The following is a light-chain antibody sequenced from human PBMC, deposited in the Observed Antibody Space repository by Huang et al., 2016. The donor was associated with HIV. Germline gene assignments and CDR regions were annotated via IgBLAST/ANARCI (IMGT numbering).Light chain of an antibody. CDR3: QQYNSWPRT. J-gene: IGKJ3*01. V-gene: IGKV3-15*01. CDR2: GSS. Sequence: EIVMTQSPATLSVSPGERATLSCRASQSVNSHLAWYQQKPGQAPRLLIYGSSARATGIAARFSGSGSGTEFTLTISSLQSEDFAVYYCQQYNSWPRTFGPGTKVDIK. CDR1: QSVNSH.